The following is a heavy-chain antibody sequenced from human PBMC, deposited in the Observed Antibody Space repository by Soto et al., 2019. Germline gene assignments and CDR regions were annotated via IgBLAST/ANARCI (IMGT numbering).Heavy chain of an antibody. Sequence: EVQLVESGGGLVQPGRSLRLSCAASGFTFDDYAIHWVRQAPGKGLEWVSGINWNSRSIGYADSVKGRFTISRDNAKNSLYLQMNSLRVEDTALYNCAKDHYDILTGPMDVWCKGTTVTVSS. J-gene: IGHJ6*03. CDR2: INWNSRSI. D-gene: IGHD3-9*01. CDR3: AKDHYDILTGPMDV. CDR1: GFTFDDYA. V-gene: IGHV3-9*01.